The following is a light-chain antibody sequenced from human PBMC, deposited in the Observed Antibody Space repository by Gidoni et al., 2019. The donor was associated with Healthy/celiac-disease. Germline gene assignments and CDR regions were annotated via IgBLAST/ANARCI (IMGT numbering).Light chain of an antibody. CDR3: QSYDSSLSGYYV. CDR1: SSNIGAGFA. CDR2: GNS. Sequence: QSVLTQPPSVSGAPGQRVTISCTGSSSNIGAGFAVHWYQQLPGTAPKVLIYGNSNRPSGVPDRFSGSKSGTSASLAITGLQAEDEADYYCQSYDSSLSGYYVFGTGTKVTVL. J-gene: IGLJ1*01. V-gene: IGLV1-40*01.